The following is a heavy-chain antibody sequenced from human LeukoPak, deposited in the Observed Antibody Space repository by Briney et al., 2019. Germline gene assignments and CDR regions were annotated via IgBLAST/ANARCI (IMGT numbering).Heavy chain of an antibody. CDR2: ISGGASNT. CDR1: GFTFSSYA. V-gene: IGHV3-23*01. D-gene: IGHD2-21*02. CDR3: ARARSMLRLRSSFDF. Sequence: GGSLRPSCAASGFTFSSYAMSWVRQAPGKGLEWISSISGGASNTYYVDSVKGRFTISRDSSNNTLLLQMTSLRVEDTAIYFCARARSMLRLRSSFDFWGQGALVTLSS. J-gene: IGHJ4*02.